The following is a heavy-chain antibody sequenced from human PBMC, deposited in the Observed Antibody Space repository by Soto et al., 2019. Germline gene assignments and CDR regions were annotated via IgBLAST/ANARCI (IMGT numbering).Heavy chain of an antibody. CDR3: ARQTVATYYYYMDV. J-gene: IGHJ6*03. V-gene: IGHV3-30*03. CDR2: ISYNGGTE. D-gene: IGHD5-12*01. CDR1: GFPFSSYG. Sequence: QVQLVESGGGVVQPGRSLRLSCAASGFPFSSYGMHWVRQAPGKGLEWVAIISYNGGTEYYADSVKGRFTISRDNSKNALYLQMNSLRAEDTAVYYCARQTVATYYYYMDVWGNGSTVTVSS.